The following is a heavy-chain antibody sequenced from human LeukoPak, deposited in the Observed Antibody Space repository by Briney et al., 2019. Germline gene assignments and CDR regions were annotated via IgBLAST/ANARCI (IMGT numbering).Heavy chain of an antibody. CDR2: TKSKTDGGTT. Sequence: PGGSLRLSCAASGFTFSNVWMNWVRQAPGKGLEWVGRTKSKTDGGTTDYAAPVKGRFTISRDDSKNTLYLQMNSLKTEDTAIYYCTTDLGYSSSDFDYWGQGTLVTVSS. V-gene: IGHV3-15*07. D-gene: IGHD6-13*01. J-gene: IGHJ4*02. CDR1: GFTFSNVW. CDR3: TTDLGYSSSDFDY.